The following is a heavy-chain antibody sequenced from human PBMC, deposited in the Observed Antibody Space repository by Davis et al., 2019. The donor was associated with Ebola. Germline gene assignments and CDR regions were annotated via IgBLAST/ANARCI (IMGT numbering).Heavy chain of an antibody. CDR1: GFTFSSYW. V-gene: IGHV3-7*01. D-gene: IGHD1-14*01. CDR2: IKQDGSEK. J-gene: IGHJ3*02. Sequence: GGSLRLSCAASGFTFSSYWMSWVRQAPGKGLEWVANIKQDGSEKYYADSVKGRFTISRDNSKNTLYLQMNSLRAEDTAVYYCARVEPQGAFDIWGQGTMVTVSS. CDR3: ARVEPQGAFDI.